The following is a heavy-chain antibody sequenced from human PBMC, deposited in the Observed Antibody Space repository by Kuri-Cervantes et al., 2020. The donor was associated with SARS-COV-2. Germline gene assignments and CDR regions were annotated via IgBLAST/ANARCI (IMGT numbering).Heavy chain of an antibody. CDR1: GFTFSSYG. CDR3: AKTPIVVVIAITYYFDY. D-gene: IGHD2-21*01. Sequence: GESLKISCAASGFTFSSYGMHWVRQAPGKGLEWVAFIRYDGSNKYYADSVKGRFTISRDNSKNTLYLQMNSLRAEDTAAYYCAKTPIVVVIAITYYFDYWGQGTLVTVSS. J-gene: IGHJ4*02. CDR2: IRYDGSNK. V-gene: IGHV3-30*02.